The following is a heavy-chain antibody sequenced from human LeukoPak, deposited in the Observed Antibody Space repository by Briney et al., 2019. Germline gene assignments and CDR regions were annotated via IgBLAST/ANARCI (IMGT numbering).Heavy chain of an antibody. Sequence: SETLSLTCTVSGGSISGRRYYWARIRPPPGKGLECIGSVYYSGSTYYNPSLKSRVTISVDTSKNQFSLNVFSVTAADTAVYYCARGRYCSDSNCYGNWFDPWGQGTLVTVSS. CDR2: VYYSGST. V-gene: IGHV4-39*01. D-gene: IGHD2-2*01. CDR1: GGSISGRRYY. J-gene: IGHJ5*02. CDR3: ARGRYCSDSNCYGNWFDP.